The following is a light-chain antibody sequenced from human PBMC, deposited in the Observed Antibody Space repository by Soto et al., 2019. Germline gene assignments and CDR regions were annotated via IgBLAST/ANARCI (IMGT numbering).Light chain of an antibody. CDR1: SSDVGGYNY. V-gene: IGLV2-14*01. CDR3: SSFTTSGSGTRV. Sequence: QSALTQPASVSGSPGQSITISCTGTSSDVGGYNYVSWYQQHPGKAPKVMIYEVSNRPSGVSNRFSGSKSGNTASLTISGLQVEDEADYYCSSFTTSGSGTRVFGTGTKLTVL. J-gene: IGLJ1*01. CDR2: EVS.